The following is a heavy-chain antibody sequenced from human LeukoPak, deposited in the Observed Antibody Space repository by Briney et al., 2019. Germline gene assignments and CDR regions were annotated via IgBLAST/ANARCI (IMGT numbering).Heavy chain of an antibody. J-gene: IGHJ4*02. Sequence: GGSLRLSCAASGFTFSSYWMSWVRQAPGRGLEWVANIKEDGSEKYYVDSVKGRFTISRDNAKDSLYLQMNSLRAEDTAVYYCARVGEMAGFDYWGQGTLVTVSS. CDR3: ARVGEMAGFDY. D-gene: IGHD5-24*01. CDR1: GFTFSSYW. CDR2: IKEDGSEK. V-gene: IGHV3-7*05.